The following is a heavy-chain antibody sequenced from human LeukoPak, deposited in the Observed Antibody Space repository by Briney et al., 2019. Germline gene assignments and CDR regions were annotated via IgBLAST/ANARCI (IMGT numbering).Heavy chain of an antibody. CDR2: IYSGGST. CDR1: GFTVSSNY. D-gene: IGHD3-3*01. V-gene: IGHV3-53*01. J-gene: IGHJ6*04. CDR3: ARAPLEYYYGMDV. Sequence: PGGSLRLSCAASGFTVSSNYISWVRQAPGKGLEWVSVIYSGGSTYYADSVKGRFTISRDNSKNTLYLQMNSLRAEDTAVYYCARAPLEYYYGMDVWGKGTTVTVSS.